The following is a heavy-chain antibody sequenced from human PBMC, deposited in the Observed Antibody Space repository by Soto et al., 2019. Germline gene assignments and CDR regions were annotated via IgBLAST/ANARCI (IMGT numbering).Heavy chain of an antibody. V-gene: IGHV1-69*01. CDR1: GGTLISFT. D-gene: IGHD2-15*01. CDR3: ARGWVDEAFDI. J-gene: IGHJ3*02. CDR2: FIPRIDKI. Sequence: QVQLGQSGPEVKKPGSSVTVSCTASGGTLISFTIYWVRQAPGQGFEWMGCFIPRIDKINYSQKCQDRVTLTAAESSNTAYMELSRLTYDDAAVYYCARGWVDEAFDIWGHGTLVTISS.